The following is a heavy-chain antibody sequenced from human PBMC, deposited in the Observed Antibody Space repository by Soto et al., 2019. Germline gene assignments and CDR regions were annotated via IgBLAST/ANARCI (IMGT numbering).Heavy chain of an antibody. V-gene: IGHV1-69*01. J-gene: IGHJ6*02. CDR2: IIPVFKAT. CDR3: ARDVPLNYYDGTYSYYAMDV. CDR1: GGTFSSQA. Sequence: QVQLVQSGAEVKKPGSSVKVSCKASGGTFSSQAISWVRQAPGQGLGWMGGIIPVFKATNYAQKFQGRVTITADDSTSTAYMDLYSLRSEDSAVYYCARDVPLNYYDGTYSYYAMDVWGQGTTVTVSS. D-gene: IGHD3-22*01.